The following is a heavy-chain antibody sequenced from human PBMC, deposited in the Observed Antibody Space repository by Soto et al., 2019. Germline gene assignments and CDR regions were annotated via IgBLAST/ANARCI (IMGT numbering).Heavy chain of an antibody. V-gene: IGHV1-8*01. CDR3: AGWGPDRFFSTTGCRVFAY. CDR1: GYTFTSYD. D-gene: IGHD3-3*01. CDR2: MNPNTGNT. Sequence: QVQLVQSGAEVKKPGASVKVSCKASGYTFTSYDINWVRQATGQGLEWMGWMNPNTGNTDFAQKFQGRVTMTRNTSISTAYRGLGSWGSEATPVYYWAGWGPDRFFSTTGCRVFAYWGQGPLVTVPS. J-gene: IGHJ4*02.